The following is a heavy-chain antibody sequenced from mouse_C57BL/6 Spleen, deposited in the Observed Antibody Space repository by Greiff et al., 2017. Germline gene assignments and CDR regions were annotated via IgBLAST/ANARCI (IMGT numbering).Heavy chain of an antibody. J-gene: IGHJ4*01. D-gene: IGHD1-1*01. CDR2: ISSGSSTI. CDR3: ANYGSDAMDY. V-gene: IGHV5-17*01. CDR1: GFTFSDYG. Sequence: EVKLVESGGGLVKPGGSLKLSCAASGFTFSDYGMHWVRQAPEKGLEWVAYISSGSSTIYYADTVKGRFTISRDNAKNTLFLQMTSLRSEDTAMYYCANYGSDAMDYWGQGTSVTVSS.